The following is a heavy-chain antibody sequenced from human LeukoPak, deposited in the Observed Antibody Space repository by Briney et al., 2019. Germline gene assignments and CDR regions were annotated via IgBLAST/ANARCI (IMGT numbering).Heavy chain of an antibody. CDR3: ARDPYSGSYGNYYYYFMDV. CDR2: ISGSGAGT. D-gene: IGHD1-26*01. J-gene: IGHJ6*03. CDR1: GFTFSSYA. Sequence: GGSLRLSCAASGFTFSSYAMSWVRQAPGKGLEWVSTISGSGAGTYYADSVKGRFTISRDNAKNSLYLQMNSLRAEDTAVYYCARDPYSGSYGNYYYYFMDVWGKGTTVTISS. V-gene: IGHV3-23*01.